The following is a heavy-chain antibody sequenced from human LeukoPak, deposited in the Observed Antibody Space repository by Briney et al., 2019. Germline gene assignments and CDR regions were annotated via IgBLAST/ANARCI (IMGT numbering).Heavy chain of an antibody. J-gene: IGHJ6*02. CDR3: ARDKHPYCSGGSCYSTYYYYGMDV. CDR1: GFTFSSYA. CDR2: ISYDGSNK. D-gene: IGHD2-15*01. Sequence: PGGSLRLSCAASGFTFSSYAMHWVRQAPGKGLEWVAVISYDGSNKYYADSVKGRFTISRDNSKNTLYLQMNSLRAEDTAVYYWARDKHPYCSGGSCYSTYYYYGMDVWGQGATVTVSS. V-gene: IGHV3-30-3*01.